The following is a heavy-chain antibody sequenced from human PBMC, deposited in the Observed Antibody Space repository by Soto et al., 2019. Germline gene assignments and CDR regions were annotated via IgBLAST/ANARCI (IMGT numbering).Heavy chain of an antibody. V-gene: IGHV6-1*01. J-gene: IGHJ6*02. CDR1: GDTVSSNRAA. Sequence: SQTLSLTCAISGDTVSSNRAAWNWIRQSPSRGLEWLGRTYDRTRWYNDYAVSVKGRITINPDPSRNQFYLQVNSVTSEDTAVYYCAAATRGYLYYGLDVWGQGTTVTVSS. CDR2: TYDRTRWYN. CDR3: AAATRGYLYYGLDV. D-gene: IGHD5-12*01.